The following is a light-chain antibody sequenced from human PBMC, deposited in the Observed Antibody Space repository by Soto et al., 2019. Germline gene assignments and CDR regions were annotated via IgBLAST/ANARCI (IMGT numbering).Light chain of an antibody. Sequence: EIVLTQSPCTLSLSPGERATLSCRASQSVTSAQLAWYRQKPGQAPRLLIYGASSRAAGIPDRFSGSGSGTDFTLTISRLEPEDFVVYHCQQYGDLPPTFGQGTKVE. CDR1: QSVTSAQ. CDR2: GAS. V-gene: IGKV3-20*01. J-gene: IGKJ1*01. CDR3: QQYGDLPPT.